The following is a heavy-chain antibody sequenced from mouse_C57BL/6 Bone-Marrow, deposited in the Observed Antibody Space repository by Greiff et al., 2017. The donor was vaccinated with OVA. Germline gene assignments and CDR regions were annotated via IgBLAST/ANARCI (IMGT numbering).Heavy chain of an antibody. CDR1: GYTFTSYW. J-gene: IGHJ2*01. CDR3: ARSKCLDY. Sequence: VKLMESGAELVKPGASVKLSCKASGYTFTSYWMHWVKQRPGQGLEWIGMIHPNSGSTNYNEKFKSKATLTVDKSSSTAYMQLSSLTSEDSAVYYCARSKCLDYWGQGTTLTVSS. D-gene: IGHD1-3*01. CDR2: IHPNSGST. V-gene: IGHV1-64*01.